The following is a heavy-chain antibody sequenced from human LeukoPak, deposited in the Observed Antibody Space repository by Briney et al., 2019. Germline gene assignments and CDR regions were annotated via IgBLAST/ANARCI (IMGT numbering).Heavy chain of an antibody. J-gene: IGHJ4*02. CDR1: GFTFSTYG. D-gene: IGHD1-26*01. V-gene: IGHV3-33*06. Sequence: PGGSLRLSCAASGFTFSTYGMHWVRQAPGKGLEWVAVIWYDGTNKYYADSVKGRFTISRDNSKNTLYLQMNSLRAEDTAVYYCAQEMGGSYSHFDYWGQGTLVTVSS. CDR2: IWYDGTNK. CDR3: AQEMGGSYSHFDY.